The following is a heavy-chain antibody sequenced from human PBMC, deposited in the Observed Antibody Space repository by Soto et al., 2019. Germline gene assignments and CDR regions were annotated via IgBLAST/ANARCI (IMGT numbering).Heavy chain of an antibody. J-gene: IGHJ5*01. CDR2: ITAGADNT. Sequence: GGSLRLSCTASGFTFSNYAMDWVRQAPGKGLEWVSSITAGADNTNYADSVKGRFTISRDNSKNTLHLQMNSLRVEDTAVYYCAKDRGSSWHGYDSWGQGTLVTVAS. V-gene: IGHV3-23*01. CDR3: AKDRGSSWHGYDS. D-gene: IGHD6-13*01. CDR1: GFTFSNYA.